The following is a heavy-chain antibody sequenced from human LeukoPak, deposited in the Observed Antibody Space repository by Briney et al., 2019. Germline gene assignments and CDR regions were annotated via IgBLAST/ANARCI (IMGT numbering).Heavy chain of an antibody. CDR2: IYDSGST. J-gene: IGHJ4*02. V-gene: IGHV4-59*01. CDR1: GGSISDYY. CDR3: ARGGNSWYADY. D-gene: IGHD6-13*01. Sequence: SETLSLTCTVSGGSISDYYWSWIRQPPGKGLEWIGYIYDSGSTSYNPSLKSRVTMSVDTSNNQFSLKVSSVTAADTAVYYCARGGNSWYADYWGQGTLVTVSS.